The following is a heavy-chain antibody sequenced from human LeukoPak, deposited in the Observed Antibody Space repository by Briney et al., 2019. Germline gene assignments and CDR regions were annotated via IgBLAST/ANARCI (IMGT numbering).Heavy chain of an antibody. J-gene: IGHJ4*02. D-gene: IGHD2-21*01. Sequence: AGGSLRLSCAASGFTFSSYAMTWVRQAPGKGLEWVSFISSSSSYIYYADSVKGRFTISRDNAKNSLYLQMNSLRAEDTAVYYCARDLWARCLDYWGQGTLVTVSS. V-gene: IGHV3-21*01. CDR2: ISSSSSYI. CDR1: GFTFSSYA. CDR3: ARDLWARCLDY.